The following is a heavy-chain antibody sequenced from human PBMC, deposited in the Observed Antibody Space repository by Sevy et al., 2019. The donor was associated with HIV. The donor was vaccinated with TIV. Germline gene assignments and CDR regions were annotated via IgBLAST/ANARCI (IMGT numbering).Heavy chain of an antibody. CDR2: LSFGCGEI. CDR1: GFTFSKYS. J-gene: IGHJ4*02. CDR3: AREGCTKPHDY. Sequence: GESLKISCAASGFTFSKYSMSWVRQPPGKGLEWVSTLSFGCGEINYADSVKGRFTISRDNSKGSVYLQMNNLGPEDTAVYYCAREGCTKPHDYWGQGTLVTVSS. D-gene: IGHD2-8*01. V-gene: IGHV3-23*01.